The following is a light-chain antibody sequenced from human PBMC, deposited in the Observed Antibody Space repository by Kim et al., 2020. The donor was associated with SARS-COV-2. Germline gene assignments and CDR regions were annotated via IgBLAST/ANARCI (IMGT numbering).Light chain of an antibody. V-gene: IGKV3-11*01. J-gene: IGKJ4*01. Sequence: SLAPGESATLSCRASQSVSSYLAWYQQKPGQAPRLLIYDASKRATGIPARFSGSGSGTYFTLTISSLEPEDFAVYYCQQRSNWLTFGGGTKVDIK. CDR1: QSVSSY. CDR2: DAS. CDR3: QQRSNWLT.